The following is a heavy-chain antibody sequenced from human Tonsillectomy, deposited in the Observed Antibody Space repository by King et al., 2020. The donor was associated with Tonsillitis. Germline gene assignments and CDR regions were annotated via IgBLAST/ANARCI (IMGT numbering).Heavy chain of an antibody. CDR3: ARAISYYDSSGYYTGWFDP. CDR2: IYYSGST. D-gene: IGHD3-22*01. Sequence: QLQESGPGLVKPSETLSLTCTVSGGSISSYYWSWIRQPPGKGLEWIGYIYYSGSTKYNPSLKSRVTISVDTSKNQFSLKLISVTAADTAVYYCARAISYYDSSGYYTGWFDPWGPGTLVTVSS. CDR1: GGSISSYY. V-gene: IGHV4-59*01. J-gene: IGHJ5*02.